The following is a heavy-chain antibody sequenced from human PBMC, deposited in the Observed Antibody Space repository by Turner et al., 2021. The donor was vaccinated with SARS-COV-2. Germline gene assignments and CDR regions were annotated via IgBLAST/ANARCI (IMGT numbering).Heavy chain of an antibody. J-gene: IGHJ4*02. CDR3: AKRRYGSGSSLDY. D-gene: IGHD3-10*01. CDR1: GFAFDKFG. V-gene: IGHV3-23*01. CDR2: INGAGRFK. Sequence: EVQLLESGGDLVQPGGSLRLSCVASGFAFDKFGMTWVRQAPGKGLEWVSSINGAGRFKYYADSVKGRVTISRDNSNSTLFLQMNSLRAEDTAVYYCAKRRYGSGSSLDYWGQGTLVIVSS.